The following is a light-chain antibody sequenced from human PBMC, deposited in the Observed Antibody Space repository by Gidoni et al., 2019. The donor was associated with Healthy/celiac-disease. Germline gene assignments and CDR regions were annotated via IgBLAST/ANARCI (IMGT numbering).Light chain of an antibody. V-gene: IGKV3-15*01. J-gene: IGKJ5*01. CDR3: QQYKNWPPIT. CDR2: GAS. CDR1: QSVSSN. Sequence: EIVMTQSPATLSVSPGERATLSCRASQSVSSNLAWYQQKPGQAPRHLIYGASTRATGITARFRGSGYGTEFTLTISSRQSEEFAVYYCQQYKNWPPITFGQGTRLEIK.